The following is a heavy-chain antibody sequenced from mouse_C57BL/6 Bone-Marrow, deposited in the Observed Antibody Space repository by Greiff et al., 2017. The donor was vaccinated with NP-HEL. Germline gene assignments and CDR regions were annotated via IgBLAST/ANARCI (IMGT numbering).Heavy chain of an antibody. CDR3: ARGYSISYAMDY. CDR2: IYPGDGDT. V-gene: IGHV1-82*01. CDR1: GYAFSSSW. Sequence: QVQLQQSGPELVKPGASVKISCKASGYAFSSSWMNWVKQRPGKGLEWIGRIYPGDGDTNYNGKFKGKATLTADKSSSTAYMQLSSLTSEDSAVYFCARGYSISYAMDYWGQGTSVTVSS. J-gene: IGHJ4*01. D-gene: IGHD2-5*01.